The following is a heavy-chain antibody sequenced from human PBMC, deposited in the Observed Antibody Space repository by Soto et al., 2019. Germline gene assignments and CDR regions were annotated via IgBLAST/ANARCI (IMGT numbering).Heavy chain of an antibody. J-gene: IGHJ6*02. Sequence: PGGSLRLSCAASGFTFSSYGMHWVRQAPGKGLEWVAVIWYDGSNKYYADSVKGRFTISRDNSKNTLYLQMNSLRAEDTAVYYCARDSHYDYGDYSDYYYYYGMDVWGQGTTVTVSS. D-gene: IGHD4-17*01. V-gene: IGHV3-33*01. CDR2: IWYDGSNK. CDR1: GFTFSSYG. CDR3: ARDSHYDYGDYSDYYYYYGMDV.